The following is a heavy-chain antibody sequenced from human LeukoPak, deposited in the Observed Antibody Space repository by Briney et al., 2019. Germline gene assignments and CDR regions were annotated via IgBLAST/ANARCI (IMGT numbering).Heavy chain of an antibody. D-gene: IGHD6-19*01. V-gene: IGHV3-21*01. CDR3: ARELTVAGITDY. Sequence: GRCLSLSRAPSALTFSIHSMNWVRQAAGNWMGWVSSISSRSSFIYYVDSGKGRLTISRDHAKNSLYLQTTRLRAERTAVYYCARELTVAGITDYWGQGTLVTVSS. CDR2: ISSRSSFI. J-gene: IGHJ4*02. CDR1: ALTFSIHS.